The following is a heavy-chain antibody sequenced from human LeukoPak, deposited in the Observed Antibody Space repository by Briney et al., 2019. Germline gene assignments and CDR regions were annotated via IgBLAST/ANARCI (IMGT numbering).Heavy chain of an antibody. V-gene: IGHV5-51*01. CDR2: IYPGDSDT. CDR3: ARHESSGYCSSTSCYGDAFDI. J-gene: IGHJ3*02. D-gene: IGHD2-2*01. CDR1: GYSFTSYW. Sequence: GGSLKISCKGSGYSFTSYWIGWVRQMPGKGLEWMGIIYPGDSDTRYSPSFQGQVTISADKSISTAYLQWSSLKASDTAMYYCARHESSGYCSSTSCYGDAFDIWGQGTMVTVSS.